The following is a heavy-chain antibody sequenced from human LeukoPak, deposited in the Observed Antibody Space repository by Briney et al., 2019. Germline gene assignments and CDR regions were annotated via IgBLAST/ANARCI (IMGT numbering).Heavy chain of an antibody. V-gene: IGHV3-7*03. CDR2: IEPHGSEK. J-gene: IGHJ4*02. CDR1: GFAFSTYW. Sequence: GGSLRLSCAASGFAFSTYWMSWVRQAPGKGLEWVANIEPHGSEKYYVDSVKGRFTISRDNSKNTLYLQMNSLRAEDTAVYYCALAGIAVAGGFDYWGQGTLVTVSS. D-gene: IGHD6-19*01. CDR3: ALAGIAVAGGFDY.